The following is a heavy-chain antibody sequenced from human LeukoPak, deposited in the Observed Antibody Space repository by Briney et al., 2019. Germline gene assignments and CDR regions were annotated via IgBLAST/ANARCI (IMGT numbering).Heavy chain of an antibody. J-gene: IGHJ4*02. CDR1: GFTVSSNY. CDR3: ARDDWGSLDY. V-gene: IGHV3-74*01. CDR2: INSDGSST. Sequence: GGSLRLSCAASGFTVSSNYMSWVRQAPGKGLVWVSRINSDGSSTTYADSVKGRFTVSRDNAKNTLYLQMNSLRAEDTAVYYCARDDWGSLDYWGQGTLVTVSS. D-gene: IGHD7-27*01.